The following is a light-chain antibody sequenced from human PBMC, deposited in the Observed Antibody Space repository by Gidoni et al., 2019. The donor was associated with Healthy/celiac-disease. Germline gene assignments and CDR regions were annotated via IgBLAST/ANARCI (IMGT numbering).Light chain of an antibody. Sequence: DIQMTQSPSTLSASVGDRVTISCRASQSISCWLAWYQQKPGKAPKLLIYDASSLESGVPSRFSGSGSGTEFTLTISSLQPDDFATYYCQQYNSYWWTFGQGTKVEIK. J-gene: IGKJ1*01. CDR2: DAS. V-gene: IGKV1-5*01. CDR3: QQYNSYWWT. CDR1: QSISCW.